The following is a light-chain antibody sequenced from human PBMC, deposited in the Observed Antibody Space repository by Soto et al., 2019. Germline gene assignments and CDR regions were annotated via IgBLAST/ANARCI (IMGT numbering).Light chain of an antibody. CDR3: SSYTSSSTYV. Sequence: QSALTQPASVSGSPGQSITISCTGTSSDVGGYNYVSWYQQHPGKAPKPMIYDVSNRPSGVSNRFSGSKSGNTASLTISGLQAEDEADYHCSSYTSSSTYVCGTGTKLTVL. CDR1: SSDVGGYNY. J-gene: IGLJ1*01. V-gene: IGLV2-14*01. CDR2: DVS.